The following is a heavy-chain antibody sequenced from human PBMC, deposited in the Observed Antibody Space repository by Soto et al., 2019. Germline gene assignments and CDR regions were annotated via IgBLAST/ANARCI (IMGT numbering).Heavy chain of an antibody. D-gene: IGHD6-19*01. CDR3: AKGEQWLVLGSRFDY. Sequence: QVQLVESGGGVVQPGRSLRLSCAASGFTFSSYGMHWVRQAPGKGLEWVAVISYDGSNKYYADYVKGRFTISRDNSKNTLYLQMNSLRAEDTAVYYCAKGEQWLVLGSRFDYWGQGTLVTVSS. V-gene: IGHV3-30*18. CDR1: GFTFSSYG. J-gene: IGHJ4*02. CDR2: ISYDGSNK.